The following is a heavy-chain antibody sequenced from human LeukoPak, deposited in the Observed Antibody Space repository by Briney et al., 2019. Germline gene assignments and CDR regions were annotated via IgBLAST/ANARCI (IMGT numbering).Heavy chain of an antibody. CDR2: IYYSGST. CDR1: GGSISSYY. Sequence: PSETLSLTCTVSGGSISSYYWSWIRQPPGKGLEGIGYIYYSGSTNYNPSLKSRVTISVDTSKNQFSLKLSSVTAADTAVYYSASDLGLEAFDIWGQGTMVTVSS. D-gene: IGHD3-22*01. V-gene: IGHV4-59*01. CDR3: ASDLGLEAFDI. J-gene: IGHJ3*02.